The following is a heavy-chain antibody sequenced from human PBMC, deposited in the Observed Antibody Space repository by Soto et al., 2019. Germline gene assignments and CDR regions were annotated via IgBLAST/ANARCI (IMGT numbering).Heavy chain of an antibody. Sequence: QVQLQESGPGLVQPSGTLSLTCAVSGGSISSTNWWSWVRHSPGTGLEWIGQIYHNGSPDYNPSLKSRVTISVDKSKNHVFLKLTSVTAADTAMYFCGRWLGTSYGMDVWGQGTAVNVSS. CDR2: IYHNGSP. CDR1: GGSISSTNW. CDR3: GRWLGTSYGMDV. J-gene: IGHJ6*02. V-gene: IGHV4-4*02. D-gene: IGHD3-10*01.